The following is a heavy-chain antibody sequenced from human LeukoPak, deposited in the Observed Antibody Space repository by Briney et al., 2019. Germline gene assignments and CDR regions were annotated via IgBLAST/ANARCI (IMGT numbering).Heavy chain of an antibody. CDR1: GFTFSSYD. Sequence: PGGSLRLSCAASGFTFSSYDMHWVRQATGKGLEWVSAIGTAGDTYYPGSVKGRFTISRENAKNSLYLQMNSLGAGDTAVYYCARVFRVRGVMYDYWGQGTLVTVSS. CDR2: IGTAGDT. D-gene: IGHD3-10*01. V-gene: IGHV3-13*01. J-gene: IGHJ4*02. CDR3: ARVFRVRGVMYDY.